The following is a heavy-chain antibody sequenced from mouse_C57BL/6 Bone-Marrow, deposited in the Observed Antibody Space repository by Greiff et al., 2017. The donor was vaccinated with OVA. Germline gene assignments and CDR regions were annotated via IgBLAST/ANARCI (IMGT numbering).Heavy chain of an antibody. CDR3: ARGGVGAWFAY. D-gene: IGHD1-1*01. V-gene: IGHV1-52*01. J-gene: IGHJ3*01. Sequence: QVQLQQSGAELVRPGSSVKLSCKASGYTFTSYWMHWVKQRPIQGLEWIGNIDPSDSETHYNQKFKDKATLTVDKSSSTAYMQLSSLTSEESAVYYCARGGVGAWFAYWGQGTLVTVSA. CDR2: IDPSDSET. CDR1: GYTFTSYW.